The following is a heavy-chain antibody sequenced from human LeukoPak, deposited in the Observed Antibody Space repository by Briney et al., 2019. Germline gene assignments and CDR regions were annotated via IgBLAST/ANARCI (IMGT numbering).Heavy chain of an antibody. CDR2: IYYSGST. CDR3: ARKSVDSSARAFDY. CDR1: GGSISSGDYS. Sequence: SETLSLTCTVSGGSISSGDYSWSWIRQPPGKGLEWIGYIYYSGSTYYNPSLKSRVTISVDTSKNQFSLKLSSVTAADTAVYYCARKSVDSSARAFDYWGQGTLVTVSS. J-gene: IGHJ4*02. D-gene: IGHD3-22*01. V-gene: IGHV4-30-4*01.